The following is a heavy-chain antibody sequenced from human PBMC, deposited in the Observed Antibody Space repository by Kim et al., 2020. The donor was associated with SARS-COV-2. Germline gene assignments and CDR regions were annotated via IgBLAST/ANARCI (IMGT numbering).Heavy chain of an antibody. CDR3: ASGYCSSTSCYFPRVDDAFDI. CDR1: GGTFSSYA. V-gene: IGHV1-69*13. J-gene: IGHJ3*02. D-gene: IGHD2-2*01. CDR2: IIPIFGTA. Sequence: SVKVSCKASGGTFSSYAISWVRQAPGQGLEWMGGIIPIFGTANYAQKFQGRVTITADESTSTAYMELSSLRSEDTAVYYCASGYCSSTSCYFPRVDDAFDIWGQGTMVTVSS.